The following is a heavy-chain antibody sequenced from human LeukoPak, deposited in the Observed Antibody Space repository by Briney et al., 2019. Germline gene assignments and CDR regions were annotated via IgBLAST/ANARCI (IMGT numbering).Heavy chain of an antibody. Sequence: SETLSLTCTVSGGPFSSSSYYWGWIRQPPGKGLEWIGSISYSGNTYYIPSLKSRVTISVDTSTRQFSLRLISVTAADTAMYYCVRDRNDWPLGWFDPWGQGILVTVSS. D-gene: IGHD3-9*01. CDR2: ISYSGNT. J-gene: IGHJ5*02. V-gene: IGHV4-39*07. CDR1: GGPFSSSSYY. CDR3: VRDRNDWPLGWFDP.